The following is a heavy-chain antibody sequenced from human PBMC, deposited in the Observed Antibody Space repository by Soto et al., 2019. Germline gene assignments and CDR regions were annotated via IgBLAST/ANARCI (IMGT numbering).Heavy chain of an antibody. CDR1: GFTFSSYS. D-gene: IGHD3-22*01. V-gene: IGHV3-48*02. CDR3: ARDYKEYYYDSSGYYHYIHY. J-gene: IGHJ4*02. Sequence: GGSLRLSCAASGFTFSSYSMNWVRQAPGKGLEWVSYISSSSSTIYYAASVKGRFTISRDNAKNSLYLQMNSLRDEDTAVYYCARDYKEYYYDSSGYYHYIHYWGQGTLVTVSS. CDR2: ISSSSSTI.